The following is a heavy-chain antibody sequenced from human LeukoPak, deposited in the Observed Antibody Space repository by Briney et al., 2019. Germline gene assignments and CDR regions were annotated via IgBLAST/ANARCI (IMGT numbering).Heavy chain of an antibody. D-gene: IGHD3-22*01. Sequence: GESLKISCKGSGYSFTSYWIGWVRQMPGKDLEWMGIIYPGDSDTRYSPSFQGQVTISADKSISTAYLQWSSLKASDTAMYYCARSITMIVRAFDIWGQGTMVTVSS. V-gene: IGHV5-51*01. CDR2: IYPGDSDT. CDR1: GYSFTSYW. J-gene: IGHJ3*02. CDR3: ARSITMIVRAFDI.